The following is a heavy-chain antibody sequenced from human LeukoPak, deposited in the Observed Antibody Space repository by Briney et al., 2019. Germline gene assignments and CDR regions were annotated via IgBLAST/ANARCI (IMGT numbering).Heavy chain of an antibody. D-gene: IGHD6-13*01. CDR3: EKDILTYSSSWSYFDY. Sequence: GGSLRLCCGASGFTFDDYARHWVRQAPGKGLECVSGFSWNSGSIGYADSVNGRFTISRDNAKHSLYLQMNSLRAEDTALYYCEKDILTYSSSWSYFDYWGQGTLVTVSS. CDR1: GFTFDDYA. J-gene: IGHJ4*02. V-gene: IGHV3-9*01. CDR2: FSWNSGSI.